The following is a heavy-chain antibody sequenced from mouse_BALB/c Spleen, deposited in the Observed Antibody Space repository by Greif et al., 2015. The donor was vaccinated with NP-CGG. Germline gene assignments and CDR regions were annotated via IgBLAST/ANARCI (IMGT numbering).Heavy chain of an antibody. CDR1: GFNIKDTY. D-gene: IGHD2-1*01. CDR2: IDPADGNT. V-gene: IGHV14-3*02. Sequence: VQLQQSGAELVKPGASVKLSCTASGFNIKDTYMHWVKQRPEQGLEWIGRIDPADGNTKYDPKFQGKATITADTSSNTAYLQLSSLTSEDTAVYYCARYHYGKSGAMDYWGQGTSVTVSS. J-gene: IGHJ4*01. CDR3: ARYHYGKSGAMDY.